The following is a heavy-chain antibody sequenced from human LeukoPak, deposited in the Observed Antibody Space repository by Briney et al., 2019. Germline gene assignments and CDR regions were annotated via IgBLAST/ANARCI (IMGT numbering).Heavy chain of an antibody. CDR3: TADYYYYMDV. CDR2: IRSKANSYAT. CDR1: GFTFSSYS. V-gene: IGHV3-73*01. Sequence: GGSLRLSCAASGFTFSSYSMNWVRQAPGKGLEWVGRIRSKANSYATAYAASVKGRFTISRDDSKNTAYLQMNSLKTEDTAVYYCTADYYYYMDVWGTGTTVTVSS. J-gene: IGHJ6*03.